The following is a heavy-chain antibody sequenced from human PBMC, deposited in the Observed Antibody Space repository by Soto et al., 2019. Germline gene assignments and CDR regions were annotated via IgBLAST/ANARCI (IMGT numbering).Heavy chain of an antibody. D-gene: IGHD4-4*01. V-gene: IGHV2-5*01. Sequence: SGPTLVNPTETLALTCAFSGFSLTTSGVGVGWIRQPPGKALEWLAVVYCNDYKRYRPSLRSSLNITKDTSKNQVVLTMTNMEPVDTATYYCVHRVTSAYSHKNYKSWHVSYWFDPWGQ. CDR3: VHRVTSAYSHKNYKSWHVSYWFDP. CDR2: VYCNDYK. J-gene: IGHJ5*02. CDR1: GFSLTTSGVG.